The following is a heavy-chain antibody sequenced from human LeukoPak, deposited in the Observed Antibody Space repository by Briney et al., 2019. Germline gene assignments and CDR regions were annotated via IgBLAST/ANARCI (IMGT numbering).Heavy chain of an antibody. D-gene: IGHD4-11*01. V-gene: IGHV1-69*04. J-gene: IGHJ6*02. CDR3: ARPSLRTVTRHCYYYYGMDV. CDR1: GGTFSSYA. CDR2: IIPILGIA. Sequence: ASVKVSCKASGGTFSSYAISWVRQAPGQGLEWMGRIIPILGIANYAQKFQGRVTITADKSTSTAYMELSSLRSEDTAVYYCARPSLRTVTRHCYYYYGMDVWGQGTTVTVSS.